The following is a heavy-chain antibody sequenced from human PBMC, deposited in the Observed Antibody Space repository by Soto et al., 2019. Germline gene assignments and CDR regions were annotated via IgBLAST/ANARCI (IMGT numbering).Heavy chain of an antibody. J-gene: IGHJ3*02. CDR2: ISYDGSNK. Sequence: QVQLVESGGGVVQPGRSLRLSCAASGFTFSSYGMHWVRQAPGKGLEWVAVISYDGSNKYYADSVKGRFTISRDNSKNALYREMNSLRGEDTAVYYCKDGGGAREANEAFYILGPGTMVTVSS. CDR1: GFTFSSYG. D-gene: IGHD6-6*01. CDR3: KDGGGAREANEAFYI. V-gene: IGHV3-30*03.